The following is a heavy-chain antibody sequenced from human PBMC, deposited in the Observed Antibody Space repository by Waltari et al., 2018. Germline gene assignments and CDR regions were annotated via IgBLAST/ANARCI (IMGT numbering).Heavy chain of an antibody. CDR2: VIPVLGAA. D-gene: IGHD3-10*01. CDR3: AFDGSGSEDYFDF. J-gene: IGHJ4*02. V-gene: IGHV1-69*01. CDR1: GGTFNNSG. Sequence: VQLVQSGAEVKKPGSSVKVSCKVSGGTFNNSGISWVRQAPGQGLEWMGCVIPVLGAANYAQKVQGRVIISADESSGTVYMELSSLRSGDTAIYYCAFDGSGSEDYFDFWGQGTLVTVSS.